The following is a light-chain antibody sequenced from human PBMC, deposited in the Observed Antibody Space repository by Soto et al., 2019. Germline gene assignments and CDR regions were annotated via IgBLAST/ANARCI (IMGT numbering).Light chain of an antibody. CDR2: DTS. J-gene: IGKJ1*01. CDR3: QHYNSYSEA. V-gene: IGKV3D-15*01. Sequence: EIVMTQSPATLSVSPGERATLSCRASQSLTNSFIAWYQQRPGQAPRLLIYDTSSRASGIPDRFSGSGSGTEFTLTISSLQPDDFATYYCQHYNSYSEAFGQGTKVDIK. CDR1: QSLTNS.